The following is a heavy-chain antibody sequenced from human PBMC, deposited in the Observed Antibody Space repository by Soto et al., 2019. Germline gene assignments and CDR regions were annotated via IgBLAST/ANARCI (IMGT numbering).Heavy chain of an antibody. Sequence: SVKVSFKASGGTFSSYAISWLRQAPGQGLEWMGGIIPIFGTANYAQKFQGRVTITADKSTSTAYMELSSLRSEDTAVYYCTYSGYDRSLYYYGMDVWGQGTTVTVSS. D-gene: IGHD5-12*01. CDR2: IIPIFGTA. CDR1: GGTFSSYA. CDR3: TYSGYDRSLYYYGMDV. J-gene: IGHJ6*02. V-gene: IGHV1-69*06.